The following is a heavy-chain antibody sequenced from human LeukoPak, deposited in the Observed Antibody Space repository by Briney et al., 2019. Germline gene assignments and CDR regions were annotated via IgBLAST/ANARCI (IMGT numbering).Heavy chain of an antibody. CDR1: GFTFSSYV. D-gene: IGHD6-19*01. J-gene: IGHJ4*02. CDR3: AKEVLQWLGSHSDY. V-gene: IGHV3-23*01. CDR2: ITGGGGST. Sequence: GGSLRLSCAASGFTFSSYVMSWVRQAPGKGLEWVSAITGGGGSTYYADSVKGRFTISRDNSKNTLYLQMNSLRAEDTALYYCAKEVLQWLGSHSDYWGQGTLVTVSS.